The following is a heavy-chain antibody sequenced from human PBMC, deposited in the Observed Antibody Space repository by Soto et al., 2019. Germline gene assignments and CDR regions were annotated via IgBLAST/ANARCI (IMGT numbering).Heavy chain of an antibody. CDR2: INPSGGST. CDR3: ARAFLVREVGSRDLDT. CDR1: GDTFTSYY. Sequence: GASVKVSCKASGDTFTSYYMHWVRQAPGQGLEWMGIINPSGGSTSYAQKFQGRVTMTRDASTSTVYMELSSLRSEDTAVYYCARAFLVREVGSRDLDTWGQGTTVTISS. J-gene: IGHJ6*02. D-gene: IGHD3-3*01. V-gene: IGHV1-46*01.